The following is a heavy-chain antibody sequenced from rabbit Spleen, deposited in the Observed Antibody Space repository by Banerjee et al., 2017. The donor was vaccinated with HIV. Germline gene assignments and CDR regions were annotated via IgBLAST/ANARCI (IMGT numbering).Heavy chain of an antibody. J-gene: IGHJ6*01. Sequence: QSLEESGGDLVKPGASLTLTCTASGVSFSSNYYMCWVRQAPGKGLEWIACIDTGSSGFTYFATWAKGRFTCSKTSSTTVTLQVTRLTAADTATYFCARDTSSSFSSYGMDLWGPGTLVTVS. D-gene: IGHD1-1*01. V-gene: IGHV1S40*01. CDR3: ARDTSSSFSSYGMDL. CDR1: GVSFSSNYY. CDR2: IDTGSSGFT.